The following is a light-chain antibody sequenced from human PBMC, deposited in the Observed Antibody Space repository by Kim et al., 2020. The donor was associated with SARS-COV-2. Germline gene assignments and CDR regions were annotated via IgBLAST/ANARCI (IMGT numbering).Light chain of an antibody. Sequence: QSVLTQPPSASGTPGQRVTLFFSGASTNIGTNSLNWYQQLPGTAPKLLIYNANERPSGVPDRFSGSKSGTAASLAISGLQSEDAADYHCAAWDDGLNGWAFGGGTQLTVL. CDR3: AAWDDGLNGWA. J-gene: IGLJ3*02. CDR2: NAN. CDR1: STNIGTNS. V-gene: IGLV1-44*01.